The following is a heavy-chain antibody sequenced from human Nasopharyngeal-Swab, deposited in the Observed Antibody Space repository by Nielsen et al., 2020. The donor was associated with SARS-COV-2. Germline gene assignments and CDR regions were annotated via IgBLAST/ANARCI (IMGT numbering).Heavy chain of an antibody. CDR2: MNPNSGNT. CDR3: ARGDTGVLDMDV. Sequence: ASVKVSCKASGYTFTSYDINWVRQATGQGLEWMGWMNPNSGNTGYAQKFQGRVTMTRNTSISTAYMELSSLRSEDTAVYYCARGDTGVLDMDVWGQGTTVTVSS. J-gene: IGHJ6*02. CDR1: GYTFTSYD. V-gene: IGHV1-8*01. D-gene: IGHD4-23*01.